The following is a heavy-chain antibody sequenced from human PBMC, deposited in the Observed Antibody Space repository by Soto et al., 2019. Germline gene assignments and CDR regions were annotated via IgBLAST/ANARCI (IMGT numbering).Heavy chain of an antibody. Sequence: GASVKVSCKASGYTFTSYGIRWVRQAPGQGLEWMGRISAYNGNTNYAQKLQGRVTMTTDTSTSTVYMELSSLRSDDTAVYYCGSSAVTIVVVPAARSWCDFWGQGTLVTVYS. CDR2: ISAYNGNT. D-gene: IGHD2-2*01. CDR1: GYTFTSYG. J-gene: IGHJ5*01. CDR3: GSSAVTIVVVPAARSWCDF. V-gene: IGHV1-18*01.